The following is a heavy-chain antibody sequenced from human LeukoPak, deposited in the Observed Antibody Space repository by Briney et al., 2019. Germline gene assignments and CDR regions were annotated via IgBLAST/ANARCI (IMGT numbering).Heavy chain of an antibody. D-gene: IGHD4-23*01. CDR3: AREVSRWPYYFDY. CDR1: GGSISSGDYY. J-gene: IGHJ4*02. V-gene: IGHV4-30-4*01. Sequence: SETLSLTCTVSGGSISSGDYYWSWIRQPPGKGLEWIGYIYYSGSTYYNPSLKSRVTISVDTSKNQFSLKLSSVTAADTAVYYCAREVSRWPYYFDYWGQGTLVIVSS. CDR2: IYYSGST.